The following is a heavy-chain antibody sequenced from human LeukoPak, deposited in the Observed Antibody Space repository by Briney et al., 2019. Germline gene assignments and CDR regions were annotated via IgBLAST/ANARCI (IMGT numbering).Heavy chain of an antibody. V-gene: IGHV3-23*01. Sequence: GGSLRLSCAASGFTFSTYAMSWVRQAPGQGLEWVSSINGDGGSTYYAESVKGRFTVSRDNSKNTLYQQIDSLRAEDTAVYYCAKRPDCSTTNCFRFEYWGQGTLVTVSS. CDR3: AKRPDCSTTNCFRFEY. CDR1: GFTFSTYA. D-gene: IGHD2-2*01. J-gene: IGHJ4*02. CDR2: INGDGGST.